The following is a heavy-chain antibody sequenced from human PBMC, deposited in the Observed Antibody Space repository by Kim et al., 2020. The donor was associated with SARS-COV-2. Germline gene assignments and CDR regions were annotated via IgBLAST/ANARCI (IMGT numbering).Heavy chain of an antibody. Sequence: SETLSLTCAVYGGSFSGYYWSWIRQPPGKGLEWIGEINHSGSTNYNPSLKSRVTISVDTSKNQFSLKLSSVTAADTAVYYCARRRGLVGAPRGAWYFDLWVRGTLVTVSS. CDR3: ARRRGLVGAPRGAWYFDL. V-gene: IGHV4-34*01. CDR2: INHSGST. CDR1: GGSFSGYY. J-gene: IGHJ2*01. D-gene: IGHD1-26*01.